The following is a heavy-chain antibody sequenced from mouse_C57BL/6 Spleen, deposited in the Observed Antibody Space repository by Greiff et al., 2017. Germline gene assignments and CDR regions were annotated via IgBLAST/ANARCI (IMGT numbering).Heavy chain of an antibody. V-gene: IGHV1-82*01. J-gene: IGHJ2*01. Sequence: QVQLKESGPELVKPGASVKISCKASGYAFSSSWMNWVKQRPGKGLEWIGRIYPGDGDTNYNGKLKGKATLTADKSSSTAYMQRSSLTCKESAVDFWARSKDRVDYWGQGTTLTVSS. CDR1: GYAFSSSW. D-gene: IGHD3-2*01. CDR3: ARSKDRVDY. CDR2: IYPGDGDT.